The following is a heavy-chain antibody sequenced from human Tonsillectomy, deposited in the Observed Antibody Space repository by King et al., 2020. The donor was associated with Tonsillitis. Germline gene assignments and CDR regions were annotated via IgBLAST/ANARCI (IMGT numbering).Heavy chain of an antibody. D-gene: IGHD6-13*01. J-gene: IGHJ4*02. V-gene: IGHV3-23*04. CDR1: GFTFSSFA. Sequence: VQLVESGGGLVQPGGSLRLSCAASGFTFSSFAMSWVRQAPGMGRGWVSSVTGSGGTTYYADSVKGRFTISRDNSKNTLYLQMNSPRAEDTAVYYCAKVQYSSSGGYYFDYWGQGTLVTVSS. CDR2: VTGSGGTT. CDR3: AKVQYSSSGGYYFDY.